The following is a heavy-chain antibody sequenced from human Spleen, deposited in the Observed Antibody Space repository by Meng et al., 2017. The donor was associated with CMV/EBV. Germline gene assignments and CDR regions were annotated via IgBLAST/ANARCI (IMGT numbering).Heavy chain of an antibody. CDR1: GGTFSSYA. CDR3: ATRASIVVVPAASGSDYYYGMDV. J-gene: IGHJ6*02. D-gene: IGHD2-2*01. CDR2: IIPIFGTA. Sequence: SVKVSCKASGGTFSSYAISWVRQAPGQGLEWMGEIIPIFGTANYAQKFQGRVTITTDESTSTAYMELSSLRSEDTAVYYCATRASIVVVPAASGSDYYYGMDVWGQGTTVTVSS. V-gene: IGHV1-69*05.